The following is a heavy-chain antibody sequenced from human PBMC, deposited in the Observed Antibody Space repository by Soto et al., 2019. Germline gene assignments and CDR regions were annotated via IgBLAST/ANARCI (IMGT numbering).Heavy chain of an antibody. CDR1: GFTFSSYG. CDR2: ISYAGSDK. J-gene: IGHJ4*02. Sequence: QVQLVESGGGVVQPGRSQRLSCAASGFTFSSYGMHWVRQAPGKGLEWVAVISYAGSDKDYADSVKGRFTIARDNSKNTLYLQINSLRPEDTAVYYCAKDYSSTWYGVDYWGQGTLVTVSS. CDR3: AKDYSSTWYGVDY. D-gene: IGHD6-13*01. V-gene: IGHV3-30*18.